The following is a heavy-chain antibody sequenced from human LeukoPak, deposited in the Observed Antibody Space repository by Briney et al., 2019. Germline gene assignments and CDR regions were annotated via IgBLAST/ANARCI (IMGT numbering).Heavy chain of an antibody. V-gene: IGHV1-24*01. CDR2: FDPEDGET. CDR1: GYTLTELS. D-gene: IGHD5-18*01. Sequence: AASVKVSCKVSGYTLTELSMHWVRQAPGKGREWMGGFDPEDGETIYAQKFQGRVTMTEDTSTDTAYMELSSLRSEDTAVYYCAAESGYSYVRGYYYGMDVWGQGTTVTVSS. J-gene: IGHJ6*02. CDR3: AAESGYSYVRGYYYGMDV.